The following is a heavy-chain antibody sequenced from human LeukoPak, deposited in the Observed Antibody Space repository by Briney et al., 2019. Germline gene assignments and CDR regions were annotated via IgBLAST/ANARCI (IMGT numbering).Heavy chain of an antibody. J-gene: IGHJ3*02. CDR3: ARDAAFSAFNM. Sequence: PGGSLRLSCAASGFAFNTYSMNWVRQAPGKGLEWVSSISSTTTIYYADSVRGRFTISRDNAKNSLYLQMNSLRDEDTAVYYCARDAAFSAFNMWGQGTMVTVSS. CDR1: GFAFNTYS. CDR2: ISSTTTI. D-gene: IGHD2-15*01. V-gene: IGHV3-48*02.